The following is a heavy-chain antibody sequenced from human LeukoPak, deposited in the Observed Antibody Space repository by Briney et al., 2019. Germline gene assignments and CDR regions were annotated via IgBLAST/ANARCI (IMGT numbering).Heavy chain of an antibody. V-gene: IGHV4-59*01. D-gene: IGHD6-13*01. CDR2: IYYSGST. CDR1: GGSISNYY. CDR3: ARRGSRWYWYFDL. Sequence: SETLSLTCTVSGGSISNYYWSWIRQPPGKGLEWIGYIYYSGSTNYNPSLKSRVTMSADTSKNQFSLRLNSVTAADTAVYYCARRGSRWYWYFDLWGRGTLVTVSS. J-gene: IGHJ2*01.